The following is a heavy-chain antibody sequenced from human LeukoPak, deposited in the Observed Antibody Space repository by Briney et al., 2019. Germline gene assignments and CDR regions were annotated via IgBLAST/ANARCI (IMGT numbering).Heavy chain of an antibody. CDR2: IGLNT. CDR1: GFAFSSYS. J-gene: IGHJ5*02. V-gene: IGHV3-23*01. D-gene: IGHD3-3*01. Sequence: GGSLRLSCAASGFAFSSYSMSWVRQAPGKGLEWVSLIGLNTYYADSVKGRFTISRDNSKNTVYLQMNSLRAEDTAVYYCAKDLRITIFGVVIMDFMEFDPWGQGTLVTVSS. CDR3: AKDLRITIFGVVIMDFMEFDP.